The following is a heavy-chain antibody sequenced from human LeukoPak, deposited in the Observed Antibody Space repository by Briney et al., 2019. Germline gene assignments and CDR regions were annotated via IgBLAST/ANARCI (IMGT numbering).Heavy chain of an antibody. Sequence: GGSLRLSCVASGFSVKEYYMYWIRQTPGRGPMWVSRISDDGGTKLYAGFAKGRFIMSRDTAKNTVYLQMNSLRVEDTAKYYCVRDIAPGGTVWFDIWGQGTLVTVSS. J-gene: IGHJ5*02. V-gene: IGHV3-74*01. CDR3: VRDIAPGGTVWFDI. D-gene: IGHD6-13*01. CDR2: ISDDGGTK. CDR1: GFSVKEYY.